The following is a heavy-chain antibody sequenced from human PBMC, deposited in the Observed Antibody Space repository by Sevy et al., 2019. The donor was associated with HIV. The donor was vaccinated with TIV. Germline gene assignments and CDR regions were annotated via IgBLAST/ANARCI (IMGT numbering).Heavy chain of an antibody. V-gene: IGHV3-23*01. Sequence: GGSLRLSCAASGFTFSSYAMNWVRQAPGRGLEWVSSISKSGEITYYADSVRGRFTVSRDNSKNTGYLQLNSLRAKDTAIYYWAKEWTLLSSGYGEFDYGGQGTWSPSPQ. CDR2: ISKSGEIT. CDR1: GFTFSSYA. J-gene: IGHJ4*02. CDR3: AKEWTLLSSGYGEFDY. D-gene: IGHD6-19*01.